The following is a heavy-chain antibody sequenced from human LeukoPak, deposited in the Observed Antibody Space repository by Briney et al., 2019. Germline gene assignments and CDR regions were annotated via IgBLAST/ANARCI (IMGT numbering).Heavy chain of an antibody. V-gene: IGHV4-4*07. CDR2: IYTSGST. D-gene: IGHD5-12*01. Sequence: PSETLSLTCTVSGGSISSYYWSWIRQPAGKGLEWIGRIYTSGSTNYNPSLKSRVTMSVDTSKNQFSLKLSSVTAADTAVYYCARDFGATIRSYYYMDVWGKGTTVTVSS. J-gene: IGHJ6*03. CDR1: GGSISSYY. CDR3: ARDFGATIRSYYYMDV.